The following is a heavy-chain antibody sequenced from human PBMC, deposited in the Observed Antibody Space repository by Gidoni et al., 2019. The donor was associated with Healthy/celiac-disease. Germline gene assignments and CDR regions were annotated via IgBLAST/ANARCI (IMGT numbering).Heavy chain of an antibody. CDR3: ARTAVANFDY. V-gene: IGHV4-39*01. J-gene: IGHJ4*02. Sequence: QLQLQESGPGLVKPSETLSITCTVSGGSISSSSYYWGWIRQPPGKGLEWIGSIYYSGSTYYNPSLKSRVTISVDTSKNQFSLKLSSVTAADTAVYYCARTAVANFDYWGQGTLVTVSS. D-gene: IGHD2-15*01. CDR1: GGSISSSSYY. CDR2: IYYSGST.